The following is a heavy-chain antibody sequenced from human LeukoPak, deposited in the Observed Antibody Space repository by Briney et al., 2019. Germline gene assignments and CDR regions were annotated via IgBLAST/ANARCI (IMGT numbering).Heavy chain of an antibody. CDR2: INPSGGST. Sequence: ASVKVSCKASGYTFTSYYMHWVRQAPGQGLEWMGIINPSGGSTSYAQKFQGRVTMTRDTSTSTVYMELSSLRSEDTAVYYCARTARLDIVVVPAASFDYWGQGTLVTVSS. V-gene: IGHV1-46*01. CDR1: GYTFTSYY. CDR3: ARTARLDIVVVPAASFDY. J-gene: IGHJ4*02. D-gene: IGHD2-2*03.